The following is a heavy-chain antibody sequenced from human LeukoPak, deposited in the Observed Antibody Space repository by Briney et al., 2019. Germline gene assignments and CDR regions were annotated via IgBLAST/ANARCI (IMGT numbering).Heavy chain of an antibody. CDR1: GFTLNNYG. CDR3: AKAGGRAYCGGDCYWGNWFDP. D-gene: IGHD2-21*02. J-gene: IGHJ5*02. CDR2: IWYEGSNE. Sequence: GGSLRLSCAVSGFTLNNYGMHWVRQAPGKGLEWVSVIWYEGSNENYADAVRGRFTISRDTSKNTLYLQMDNLRVDDTAVYYCAKAGGRAYCGGDCYWGNWFDPWGQGTLVTVSS. V-gene: IGHV3-33*06.